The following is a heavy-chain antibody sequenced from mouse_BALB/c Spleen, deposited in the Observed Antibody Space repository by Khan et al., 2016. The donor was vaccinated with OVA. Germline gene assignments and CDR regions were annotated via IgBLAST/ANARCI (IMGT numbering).Heavy chain of an antibody. CDR1: GFTFSDYY. CDR2: ISDGGSYT. V-gene: IGHV5-4*02. Sequence: EVELVESGGGLVKPGGSLKLSCAASGFTFSDYYMYWVRQTPEKRLEWVATISDGGSYTYYPDSVKGRFTISRDNAKNNLYLQMSSLKSEDTVIYYCTRGGYGVFGYWGQGTLVTVSA. J-gene: IGHJ3*01. CDR3: TRGGYGVFGY. D-gene: IGHD2-14*01.